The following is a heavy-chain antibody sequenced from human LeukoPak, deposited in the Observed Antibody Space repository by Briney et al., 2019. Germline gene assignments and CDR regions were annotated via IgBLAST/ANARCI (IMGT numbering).Heavy chain of an antibody. D-gene: IGHD5-12*01. CDR3: AALFTAYDPFDY. CDR2: VFYTGIT. Sequence: PSETLSLTCTVSGDSTSRYYWSWIRQPPGQGLEFIGYVFYTGITNYSPSLKSRVTISVDSSKNQISLRLRSVTAADTAVYYCAALFTAYDPFDYWGQGTLVTVSS. V-gene: IGHV4-59*03. J-gene: IGHJ4*02. CDR1: GDSTSRYY.